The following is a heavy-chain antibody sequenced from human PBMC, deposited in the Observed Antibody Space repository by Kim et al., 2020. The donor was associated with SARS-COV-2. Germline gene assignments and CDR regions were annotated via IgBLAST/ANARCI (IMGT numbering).Heavy chain of an antibody. D-gene: IGHD3-9*01. Sequence: QGRVTMTRDTSTSTVYMELSSLRSEDTAVYYCARDWYDILTGATGYYFDYWGQGTLVTVSS. CDR3: ARDWYDILTGATGYYFDY. J-gene: IGHJ4*02. V-gene: IGHV1-46*01.